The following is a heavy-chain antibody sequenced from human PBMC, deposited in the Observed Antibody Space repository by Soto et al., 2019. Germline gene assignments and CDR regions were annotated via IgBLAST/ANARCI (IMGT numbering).Heavy chain of an antibody. CDR2: IYATGTT. V-gene: IGHV4-4*07. D-gene: IGHD1-1*01. CDR3: VRDGTKTLRDWFDP. J-gene: IGHJ5*02. CDR1: GFNFRDFA. Sequence: VQLVESGGGLVLPGRSLRLSCTVSGFNFRDFAMSWVRQAPGKGLEWIGRIYATGTTDYNPSLKSRVMMSVDTSKKQFSLKLRSVTAADTAVYYCVRDGTKTLRDWFDPWGQGISVTVSS.